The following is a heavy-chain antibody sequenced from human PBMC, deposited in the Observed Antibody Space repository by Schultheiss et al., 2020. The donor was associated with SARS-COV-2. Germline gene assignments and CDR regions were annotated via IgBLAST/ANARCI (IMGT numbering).Heavy chain of an antibody. CDR1: GGSISSYY. J-gene: IGHJ6*02. D-gene: IGHD2/OR15-2a*01. V-gene: IGHV4-59*12. Sequence: SETLSLTCTVSGGSISSYYWSWIRQPPGKGLEWIGYIYYSGSTYYNPSLKSRVTISVDTSKNQFSLKLSSVTAEDTAVYYCARDKRPEPKFYIISASDYYGMDVWGQGTTVTVSS. CDR2: IYYSGST. CDR3: ARDKRPEPKFYIISASDYYGMDV.